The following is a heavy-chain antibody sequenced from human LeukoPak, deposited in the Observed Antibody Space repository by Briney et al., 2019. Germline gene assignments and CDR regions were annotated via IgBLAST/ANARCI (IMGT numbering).Heavy chain of an antibody. CDR2: IIPIFGTA. Sequence: ASVKVSCKASGGTLSSYAISWVRQAPGQGLEWMGGIIPIFGTANYAQKFQGRVTITTDESTSTAYMELSSLRSEDTAVYYCARGATCELYYWGQGTLVTVSS. V-gene: IGHV1-69*05. J-gene: IGHJ4*02. CDR1: GGTLSSYA. D-gene: IGHD1-26*01. CDR3: ARGATCELYY.